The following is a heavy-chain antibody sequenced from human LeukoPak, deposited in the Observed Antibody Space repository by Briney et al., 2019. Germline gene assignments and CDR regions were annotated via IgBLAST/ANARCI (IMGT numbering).Heavy chain of an antibody. CDR2: ISAYNGNT. Sequence: ASVKVSCKASGYTFTSYDISWVRQAPGQGLEWMGWISAYNGNTNYAQKLQGRVTMTTDTSTSTAYMELRSLRSDDTAVYYCARDIMRSGWYVGLDYWGQGTLVIVSS. CDR1: GYTFTSYD. V-gene: IGHV1-18*01. CDR3: ARDIMRSGWYVGLDY. J-gene: IGHJ4*02. D-gene: IGHD6-19*01.